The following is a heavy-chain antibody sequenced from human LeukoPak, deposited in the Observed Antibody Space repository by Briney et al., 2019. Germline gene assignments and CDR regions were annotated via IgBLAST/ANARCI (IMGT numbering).Heavy chain of an antibody. CDR2: ISGSGGST. V-gene: IGHV3-23*01. CDR1: GFTFSSYA. J-gene: IGHJ4*02. D-gene: IGHD1-26*01. Sequence: PGRSLRLSCAASGFTFSSYAMSWARQAPGKGLEWVSAISGSGGSTYYADSVKGRFTISRDNSKNTLYLQMNSLRAEDTAVYYCAKDRELVGATRWSSYFDYWGQGTLVTVSS. CDR3: AKDRELVGATRWSSYFDY.